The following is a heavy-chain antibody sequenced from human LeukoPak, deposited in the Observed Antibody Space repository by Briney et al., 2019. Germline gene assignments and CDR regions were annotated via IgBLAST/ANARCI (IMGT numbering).Heavy chain of an antibody. CDR2: ISWNSGSI. CDR3: AKARGYSGYDYYYGMDV. CDR1: GFTFDDYA. V-gene: IGHV3-9*01. D-gene: IGHD5-12*01. J-gene: IGHJ6*02. Sequence: PGRSLRLSCAASGFTFDDYAMHWVRQAPGKGLEWVSGISWNSGSIGYADSVKGRFTISRDNAKNSLYLQMNSLRAEDTALYNCAKARGYSGYDYYYGMDVWGQGTTVTVSS.